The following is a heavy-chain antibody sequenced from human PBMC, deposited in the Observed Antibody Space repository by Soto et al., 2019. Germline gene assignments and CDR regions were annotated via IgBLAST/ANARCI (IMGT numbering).Heavy chain of an antibody. Sequence: QVQLVESGGGVVQPGRSLRLSCAASGFTFSSYAMHWVRQAPGKGLEWVAVISYDGSNKYYADSVKGRFTISRDNSKNTLYLQMTSLRAEDTAVYYCARDSHCSGGSCYYYYGMDVWGQGTTVTVSS. V-gene: IGHV3-30-3*01. J-gene: IGHJ6*02. CDR1: GFTFSSYA. CDR2: ISYDGSNK. D-gene: IGHD2-15*01. CDR3: ARDSHCSGGSCYYYYGMDV.